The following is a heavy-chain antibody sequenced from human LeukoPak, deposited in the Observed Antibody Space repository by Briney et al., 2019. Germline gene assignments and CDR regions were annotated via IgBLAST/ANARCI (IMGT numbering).Heavy chain of an antibody. V-gene: IGHV4-34*01. J-gene: IGHJ6*02. D-gene: IGHD3-10*01. CDR3: ARGQSRAGPLRYYYGSGTTVIGMDV. CDR1: GGSFSGYY. Sequence: SETLSLTSAVYGGSFSGYYWSWIRQPPGKGLEWIGEINHSGSTNYNPSLKSRVTISVDTSKNQFSLKLSSVTAADTAVYYCARGQSRAGPLRYYYGSGTTVIGMDVWGQGTTVTVSS. CDR2: INHSGST.